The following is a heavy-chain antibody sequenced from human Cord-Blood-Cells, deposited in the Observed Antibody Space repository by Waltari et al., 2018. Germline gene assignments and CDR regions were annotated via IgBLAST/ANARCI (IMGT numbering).Heavy chain of an antibody. CDR3: ARHWVWFGELLYFDY. CDR1: VGSSSSSSYS. J-gene: IGHJ4*02. D-gene: IGHD3-10*01. V-gene: IGHV4-39*01. Sequence: QLQLQESGPGLVKPSETLSLTCTVSVGSSSSSSYSWGWIRQPPGKGLEWIGRIYYKGSTYYNPSLKSRVTISVDTSKNQFSLKLSSVTATDTAVYYCARHWVWFGELLYFDYWGQGTLVTVSS. CDR2: IYYKGST.